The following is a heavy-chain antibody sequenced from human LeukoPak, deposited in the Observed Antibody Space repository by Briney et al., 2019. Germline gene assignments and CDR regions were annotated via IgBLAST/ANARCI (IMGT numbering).Heavy chain of an antibody. J-gene: IGHJ4*02. V-gene: IGHV3-7*01. CDR2: INQDGSEK. D-gene: IGHD3-3*01. Sequence: PGGSPRLSCAASGFTFSSYWMSWVRQAPGKGLEWVANINQDGSEKYYVDSVKGRFTISRDNAKNSPYLQMNSLRAEDTAVYYCARGRLYYDFWSGYYDYFDYWGQGTLVTVSS. CDR3: ARGRLYYDFWSGYYDYFDY. CDR1: GFTFSSYW.